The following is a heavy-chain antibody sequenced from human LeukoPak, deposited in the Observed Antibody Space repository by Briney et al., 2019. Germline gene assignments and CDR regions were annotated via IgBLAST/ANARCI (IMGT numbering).Heavy chain of an antibody. CDR1: GFTFSSYS. Sequence: GGSLRLSCAASGFTFSSYSMNWVRQAPGKGLEWVSSISSSSSYIYYADSVKGRFTISRDNAKNSLYLQMNSLRAEDTAVYYCARGYGDYTNYYYYHMDVWGKGTTVTVSS. D-gene: IGHD4-17*01. J-gene: IGHJ6*03. V-gene: IGHV3-21*01. CDR2: ISSSSSYI. CDR3: ARGYGDYTNYYYYHMDV.